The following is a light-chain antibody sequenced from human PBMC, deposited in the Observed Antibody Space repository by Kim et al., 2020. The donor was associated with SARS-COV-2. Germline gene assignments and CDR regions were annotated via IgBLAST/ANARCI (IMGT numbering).Light chain of an antibody. CDR2: DVN. CDR1: SSDVGSSNY. CDR3: LSYTISSTYV. J-gene: IGLJ1*01. Sequence: GQSITMFRTGSSSDVGSSNYVSWYQQYPGKAPKMMIYDVNERLSGASDRFSGSKSGNTAHLTISGLQAEDEADYYCLSYTISSTYVFGTGTKVTVL. V-gene: IGLV2-14*03.